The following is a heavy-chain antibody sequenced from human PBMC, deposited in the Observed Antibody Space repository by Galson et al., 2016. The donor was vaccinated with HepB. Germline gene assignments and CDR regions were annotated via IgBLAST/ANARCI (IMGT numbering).Heavy chain of an antibody. Sequence: SVKVSCKASGGTFSSYAIYWVRQAPGQGLEWMGGIIPIFGTANYAQKFQGRVTITADESTSTAYMELSSLRSEDTAMYYCARAHIAVAAMDVWGKGTTVTVPS. CDR3: ARAHIAVAAMDV. D-gene: IGHD6-19*01. CDR2: IIPIFGTA. CDR1: GGTFSSYA. J-gene: IGHJ6*03. V-gene: IGHV1-69*13.